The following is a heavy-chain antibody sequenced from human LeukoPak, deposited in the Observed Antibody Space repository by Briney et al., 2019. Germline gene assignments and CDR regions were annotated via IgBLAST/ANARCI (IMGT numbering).Heavy chain of an antibody. CDR2: ISSSSSTI. J-gene: IGHJ4*02. D-gene: IGHD2-2*01. CDR3: ARFSAGYCSSTSCPTDDY. Sequence: PGGSLRLSCAASGFTFSSYSMNWVRQAPGKGLEWVSYISSSSSTIYYADSVKGRFTISRDNAKNSLYLQMNSLRAEDTAVYSCARFSAGYCSSTSCPTDDYWSQGTLVTVSS. CDR1: GFTFSSYS. V-gene: IGHV3-48*01.